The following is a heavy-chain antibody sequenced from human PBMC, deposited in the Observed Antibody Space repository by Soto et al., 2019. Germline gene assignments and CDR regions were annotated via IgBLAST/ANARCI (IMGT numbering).Heavy chain of an antibody. Sequence: GGSLRLSCAASGFTFSSYAMHWVRQAPGKGLEWVAVVSCDESNKYYADSVKGRFTISRDNSKSTLYLQMNSLRAEDTAVYYCARAVAVAGFYPLYYYNGLDVWGQGTTVTVSS. CDR3: ARAVAVAGFYPLYYYNGLDV. J-gene: IGHJ6*02. CDR1: GFTFSSYA. D-gene: IGHD6-19*01. V-gene: IGHV3-30-3*01. CDR2: VSCDESNK.